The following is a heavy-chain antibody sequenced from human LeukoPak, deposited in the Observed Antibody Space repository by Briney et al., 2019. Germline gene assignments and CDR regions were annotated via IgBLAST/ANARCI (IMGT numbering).Heavy chain of an antibody. Sequence: SETLSLTCTASGGSVSSDYWSWIRQPPGKGLEWIGYIYHTGNSDYNPSLKSRATISLDTSKNQFSLKLTSVTAADTAVYYCARATPSSYYFDYWGQGTLVTVSS. J-gene: IGHJ4*02. V-gene: IGHV4-59*08. CDR1: GGSVSSDY. CDR3: ARATPSSYYFDY. D-gene: IGHD1-26*01. CDR2: IYHTGNS.